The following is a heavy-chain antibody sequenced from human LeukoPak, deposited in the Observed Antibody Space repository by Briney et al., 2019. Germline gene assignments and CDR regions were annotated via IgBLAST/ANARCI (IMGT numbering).Heavy chain of an antibody. CDR3: ARQIVSSGSIFEVVTPYYFDY. Sequence: QASETLSLTCTVSGGSISSSSYYWGWIRQPPGKGLEWIGSIYYSGSTYYNPSLKRRVTISVATSKNQFSLELSSVTAADTAVYYCARQIVSSGSIFEVVTPYYFDYWGQGTLVTISS. J-gene: IGHJ4*02. CDR2: IYYSGST. CDR1: GGSISSSSYY. V-gene: IGHV4-39*01. D-gene: IGHD3-3*01.